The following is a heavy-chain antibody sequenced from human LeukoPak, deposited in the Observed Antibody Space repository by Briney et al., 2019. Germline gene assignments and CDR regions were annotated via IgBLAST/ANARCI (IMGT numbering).Heavy chain of an antibody. CDR2: ISGSGGST. D-gene: IGHD3-10*01. CDR3: AKDGGSGSYLDY. V-gene: IGHV3-23*01. J-gene: IGHJ4*02. CDR1: GFTFSSYA. Sequence: GGSLRLSCAASGFTFSSYAMSWVRQAPGKGLEWVSAISGSGGSTYYADSVKGRFTISRGNSKNTLYLQMNSLRAEDTAVYYCAKDGGSGSYLDYWGQGTLVTVSS.